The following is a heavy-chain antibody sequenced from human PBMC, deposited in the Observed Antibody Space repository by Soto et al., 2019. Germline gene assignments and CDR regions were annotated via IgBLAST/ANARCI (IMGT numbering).Heavy chain of an antibody. CDR2: IIPIDGNT. Sequence: AASVKVSCKASGYTFTSYGINWVRQAPGQGLEWMGWIIPIDGNTNYAQMFQGRVTITADKSTSTAYMELSSLRSEDTAVYYCAGIVQPRYYYGMDVWGQGTTVTVSS. V-gene: IGHV1-18*01. J-gene: IGHJ6*02. CDR3: AGIVQPRYYYGMDV. CDR1: GYTFTSYG. D-gene: IGHD3-22*01.